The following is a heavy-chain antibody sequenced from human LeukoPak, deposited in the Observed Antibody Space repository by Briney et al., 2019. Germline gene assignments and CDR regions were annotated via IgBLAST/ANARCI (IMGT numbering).Heavy chain of an antibody. V-gene: IGHV4-59*08. Sequence: SETLSLTCTVSGGSFIYYWSWIRQPPGKGLEWIGYIYYSGTTNYNPSLKSRVTISVDTSKKQFSLRLRSVTAADTAVYYCARHAEGYDAFDIWGQGTMVTVSS. CDR3: ARHAEGYDAFDI. CDR2: IYYSGTT. D-gene: IGHD5-18*01. J-gene: IGHJ3*02. CDR1: GGSFIYY.